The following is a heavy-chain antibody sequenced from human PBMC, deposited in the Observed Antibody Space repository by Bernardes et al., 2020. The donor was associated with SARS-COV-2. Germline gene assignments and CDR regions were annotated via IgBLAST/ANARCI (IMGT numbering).Heavy chain of an antibody. J-gene: IGHJ4*02. Sequence: SETLSLTCTVSGGSISSYYWSWIRQPPGKGLEWIGYIYYSGSTNYNPSLKSLVTISVDTSKNQFSLKLSSVTAADTAVYYCAREGARNYDILTGYTRPYYFDYWGQGTLVTVSS. CDR2: IYYSGST. D-gene: IGHD3-9*01. CDR1: GGSISSYY. V-gene: IGHV4-59*01. CDR3: AREGARNYDILTGYTRPYYFDY.